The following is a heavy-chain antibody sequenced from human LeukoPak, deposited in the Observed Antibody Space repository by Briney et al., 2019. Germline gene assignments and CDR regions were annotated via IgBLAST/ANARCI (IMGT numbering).Heavy chain of an antibody. V-gene: IGHV3-74*01. CDR3: AKVGVIAATGWFDP. Sequence: GGPLRLSCAASGFTFSNYWMHWVRQTPGKGLVWVSRINSDGSSTTYADAVKGRFTISRDNAKNTLYLQMNSLRAEDTAVYYCAKVGVIAATGWFDPWGQGTLVTVSS. J-gene: IGHJ5*02. CDR2: INSDGSST. D-gene: IGHD2-15*01. CDR1: GFTFSNYW.